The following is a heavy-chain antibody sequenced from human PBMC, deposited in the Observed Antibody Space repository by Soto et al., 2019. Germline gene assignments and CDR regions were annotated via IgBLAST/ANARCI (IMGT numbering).Heavy chain of an antibody. J-gene: IGHJ3*02. V-gene: IGHV3-33*01. CDR1: GFTFTSDG. CDR2: IGYDGSNK. Sequence: QVQLVESGGGVVQPGRSLRLSCAASGFTFTSDGMHWVRQAPGRGLEWVAVIGYDGSNKYYADYVKGRFTISRDNSKNTLYLHMTSLRAEYTAVYYCARDREWGAFDIWGQGTMVTVSS. D-gene: IGHD1-26*01. CDR3: ARDREWGAFDI.